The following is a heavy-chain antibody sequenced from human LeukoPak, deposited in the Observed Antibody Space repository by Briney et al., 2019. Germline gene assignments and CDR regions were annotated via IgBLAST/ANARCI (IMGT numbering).Heavy chain of an antibody. CDR1: GGSFSGYY. CDR2: INNSGST. CDR3: AREGGDSGYDYGWFDP. J-gene: IGHJ5*02. Sequence: SETLSLTCAVYGGSFSGYYWSWIRQPPGKGLEWNGEINNSGSTNYNPTLKRRVTISVDTSKNQFSLKLSSVTAADTAVYYCAREGGDSGYDYGWFDPWGQGTLVTVSS. V-gene: IGHV4-34*01. D-gene: IGHD5-12*01.